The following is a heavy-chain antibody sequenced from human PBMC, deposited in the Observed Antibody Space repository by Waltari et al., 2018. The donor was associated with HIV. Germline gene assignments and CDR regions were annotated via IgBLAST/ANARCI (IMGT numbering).Heavy chain of an antibody. CDR2: TYYSGRT. D-gene: IGHD6-13*01. CDR1: GDAFHSGSFY. J-gene: IGHJ4*02. V-gene: IGHV4-61*01. Sequence: QVQLQESGPGLVKQSQTLYLTCTLSGDAFHSGSFYWSWMRQPPGKGREWLGKTYYSGRTSYNPSLKSRVTISIDASKNQFSLKLRSVTAADTAVYYCARVIAAAGLRFDSWGQGTLVTVSS. CDR3: ARVIAAAGLRFDS.